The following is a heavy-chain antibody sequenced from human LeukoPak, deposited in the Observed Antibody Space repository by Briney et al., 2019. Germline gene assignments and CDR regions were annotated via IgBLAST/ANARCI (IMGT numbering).Heavy chain of an antibody. Sequence: PGGTLRLSCAASGFTFSSYGMNWVRQAPGKGLEWVSRISGSGGSTYYADSVKGRFTISRDNSKNTLYLQMNSLRAEDTAVYYCRAMVRAGGAFDIWGQGTMVTVSS. CDR1: GFTFSSYG. CDR2: ISGSGGST. V-gene: IGHV3-23*01. D-gene: IGHD3-10*01. J-gene: IGHJ3*02. CDR3: RAMVRAGGAFDI.